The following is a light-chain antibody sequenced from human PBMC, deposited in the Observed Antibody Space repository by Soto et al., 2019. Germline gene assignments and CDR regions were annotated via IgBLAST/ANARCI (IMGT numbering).Light chain of an antibody. Sequence: EVVLTQSLVTLSLSPGERAPLXCRASQTVNSRLAWYQHKPGQAPRLLIYHTSNRATGIPARFSGSGSGTDFTLTISSLQPEDVATYYCQKYNSAPWTFGQGTKVDNK. CDR3: QKYNSAPWT. CDR1: QTVNSR. J-gene: IGKJ1*01. V-gene: IGKV3-11*01. CDR2: HTS.